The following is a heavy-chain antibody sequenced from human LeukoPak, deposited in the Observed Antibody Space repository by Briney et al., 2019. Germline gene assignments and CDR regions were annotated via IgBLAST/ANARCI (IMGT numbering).Heavy chain of an antibody. CDR2: ISSRGGTI. V-gene: IGHV3-48*03. CDR1: GFXFSSYE. CDR3: ARDLTGTTYLDP. J-gene: IGHJ5*02. Sequence: GGSLRLSCAASGFXFSSYEMNWVRQAPGKGLEWVSYISSRGGTIYYADSVKGRFTISRDNAKNSLYLQMNSLRAEDTAVYYCARDLTGTTYLDPWGQGTLVTVSS. D-gene: IGHD1-20*01.